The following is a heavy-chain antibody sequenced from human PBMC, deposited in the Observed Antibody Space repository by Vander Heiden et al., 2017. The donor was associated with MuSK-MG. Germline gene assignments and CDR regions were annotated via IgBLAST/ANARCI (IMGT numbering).Heavy chain of an antibody. J-gene: IGHJ6*03. D-gene: IGHD4-17*01. CDR1: GGSISSGGYY. V-gene: IGHV4-31*03. CDR3: ARGDYAYYMDV. Sequence: QVQLQESGPGLVKPSQTLSLTCTVSGGSISSGGYYWSWIRQHPGKGLEWIGYIYYSGSTYDNPSLKSRVTISVDTAKNQFSMKMSSVTAADTAVYYGARGDYAYYMDVWGKGTTVTVSS. CDR2: IYYSGST.